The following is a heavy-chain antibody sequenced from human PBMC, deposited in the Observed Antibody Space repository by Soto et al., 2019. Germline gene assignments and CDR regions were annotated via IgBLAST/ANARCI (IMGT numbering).Heavy chain of an antibody. CDR3: ARDYDSSGFYPQTYYFEY. V-gene: IGHV1-46*01. Sequence: ASVKVSCKASGYTFTSYYMHWVRQAPGQGLEWMGIINPSGGSTSYAQKFQGRFTISRDNSKNTLYLQMNSLRAEDTAVYYCARDYDSSGFYPQTYYFEYWGQGTLVTVSS. J-gene: IGHJ4*02. D-gene: IGHD3-22*01. CDR1: GYTFTSYY. CDR2: INPSGGST.